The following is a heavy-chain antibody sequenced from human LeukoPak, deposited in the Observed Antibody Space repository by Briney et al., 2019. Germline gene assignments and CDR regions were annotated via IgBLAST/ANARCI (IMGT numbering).Heavy chain of an antibody. CDR2: IIPIFGTA. D-gene: IGHD4-23*01. CDR1: GGTFSSYA. J-gene: IGHJ6*03. CDR3: ARDGPRWRVNYYYMDV. Sequence: SVKVSCKASGGTFSSYAISWVRQAPGQGLEWMGGIIPIFGTANYAQKFQGRVTITADKSTSTAYMELSSLRSEDTAVYNCARDGPRWRVNYYYMDVWGKGTTVTVSS. V-gene: IGHV1-69*06.